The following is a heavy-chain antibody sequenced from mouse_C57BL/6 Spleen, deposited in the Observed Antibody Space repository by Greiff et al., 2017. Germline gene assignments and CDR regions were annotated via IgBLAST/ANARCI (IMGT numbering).Heavy chain of an antibody. CDR1: GYTFTSYW. V-gene: IGHV1-69*01. D-gene: IGHD2-12*01. CDR2: IDPSDSYT. Sequence: QVQLQQPGAELVMPGASVKLSCKASGYTFTSYWMHWVEQRPGQGLEWIGEIDPSDSYTNYNQKFKGKSTLTVGKSSSTAYLQLSSLTSEDSAVYYCAAGSYSSYYFDYWGQGTTLTVSS. CDR3: AAGSYSSYYFDY. J-gene: IGHJ2*01.